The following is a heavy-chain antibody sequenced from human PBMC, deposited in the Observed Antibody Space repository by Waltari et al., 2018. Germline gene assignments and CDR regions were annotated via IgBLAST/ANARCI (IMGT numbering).Heavy chain of an antibody. CDR2: IYYSGST. Sequence: QLQLQESGPGLVKPSETLSLTCTVSGGSISSSSYYWGWIRQPPGKGLEWIGGIYYSGSTYYNPSLKSRVTISVDTSKNQFSLKLSSVTAADTAVYYCATQLSSAKGAFDIWGQGTMVTVSS. CDR1: GGSISSSSYY. V-gene: IGHV4-39*07. D-gene: IGHD1-1*01. J-gene: IGHJ3*02. CDR3: ATQLSSAKGAFDI.